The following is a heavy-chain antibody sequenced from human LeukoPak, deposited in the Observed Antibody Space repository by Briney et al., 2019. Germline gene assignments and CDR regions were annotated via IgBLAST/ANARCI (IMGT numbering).Heavy chain of an antibody. J-gene: IGHJ4*02. V-gene: IGHV3-23*01. CDR1: GFTFSSYA. Sequence: PGGSLRLSCAASGFTFSSYAMSWVRQAPGKGLEWVSAISGSGGSTYYADSVKGRFTISRDNSKNTLYLQMNSLRAEDTAVYYCAKDFPLYYDSSGYSVFSYFDYWGQGTLVTVSS. CDR3: AKDFPLYYDSSGYSVFSYFDY. D-gene: IGHD3-22*01. CDR2: ISGSGGST.